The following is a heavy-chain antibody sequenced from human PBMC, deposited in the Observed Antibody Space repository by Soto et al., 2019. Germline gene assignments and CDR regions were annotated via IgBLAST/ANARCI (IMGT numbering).Heavy chain of an antibody. CDR3: ARGGGIAAAPRYFDY. CDR2: INHSGST. J-gene: IGHJ4*02. Sequence: QVQLQQWGAGLLKPSETLSLTCAVYGGSFSGYYWSWIRQPPGKGLEWIGEINHSGSTNYNPSLKSRVTISVDTSKNQFSLKLSSVTAADTAVYYCARGGGIAAAPRYFDYWGQGTLVTVSS. V-gene: IGHV4-34*01. CDR1: GGSFSGYY. D-gene: IGHD6-13*01.